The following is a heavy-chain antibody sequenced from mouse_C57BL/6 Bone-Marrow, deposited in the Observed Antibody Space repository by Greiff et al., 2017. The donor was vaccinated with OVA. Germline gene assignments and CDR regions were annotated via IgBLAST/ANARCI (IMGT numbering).Heavy chain of an antibody. Sequence: VQLQQPGTELVKPGASVKLSCKASGYTFTSYWMHWVKQRPGQGLEWIGNINPSNGGTNYNEKFKSKATLPVDKSSSKAYMQLSSLTSEDSAVYYCAGDSNYVGWYFDVWGTGTTVTVSS. CDR2: INPSNGGT. J-gene: IGHJ1*03. CDR1: GYTFTSYW. D-gene: IGHD2-5*01. V-gene: IGHV1-53*01. CDR3: AGDSNYVGWYFDV.